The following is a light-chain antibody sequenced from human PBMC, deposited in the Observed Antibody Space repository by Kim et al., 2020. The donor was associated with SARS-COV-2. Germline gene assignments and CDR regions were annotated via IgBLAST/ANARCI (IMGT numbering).Light chain of an antibody. CDR1: QSVNSF. J-gene: IGKJ4*01. Sequence: EIVMTQSPGTLSMSPGERVTLSCRASQSVNSFLAWYQQKPGQAPRLLISGASTRATGIPARFSGSGSGTEFTLTISSLQPEDFALYYCQQYNNWPLTFGGGTKVDIK. V-gene: IGKV3D-15*01. CDR3: QQYNNWPLT. CDR2: GAS.